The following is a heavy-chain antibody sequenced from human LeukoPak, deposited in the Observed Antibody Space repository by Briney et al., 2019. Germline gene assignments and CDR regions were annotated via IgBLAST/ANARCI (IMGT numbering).Heavy chain of an antibody. CDR3: ARGSRDGYHNYLDP. CDR2: VNPRGST. V-gene: IGHV4-61*02. CDR1: GGSISSSSYY. D-gene: IGHD5-24*01. Sequence: SETLSLTCTVSGGSISSSSYYWGWIRQPAGKGLEWIGRVNPRGSTNYNPSLKSRVTISVDMSKNHFSLDLSSVTAADTAVYYCARGSRDGYHNYLDPWGQGTLVTVSS. J-gene: IGHJ5*02.